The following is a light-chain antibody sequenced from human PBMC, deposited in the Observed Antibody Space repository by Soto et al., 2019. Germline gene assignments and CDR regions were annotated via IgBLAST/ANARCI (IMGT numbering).Light chain of an antibody. CDR3: QQYGSSTIT. J-gene: IGKJ5*01. CDR1: QSFXSN. Sequence: IVLTQCPATLSVSPGERATLSCRASQSFXSNFVWYQPKPGQSPRILXYDASSRATGIPDRCSGSGSATDFTLTISRLDPEDFAMYYFQQYGSSTITFGQGTRLEIK. CDR2: DAS. V-gene: IGKV3-20*01.